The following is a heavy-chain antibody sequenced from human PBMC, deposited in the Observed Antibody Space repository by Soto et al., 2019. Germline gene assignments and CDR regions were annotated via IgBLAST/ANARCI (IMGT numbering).Heavy chain of an antibody. CDR2: ISGSGGST. CDR3: AKIAVAGTGGDFDY. CDR1: GFPFSSHA. J-gene: IGHJ4*02. D-gene: IGHD6-19*01. Sequence: GGAPRLSFAPSGFPFSSHALGLVRPAPGKGLEWVSAISGSGGSTYYADSVKGRFTISRDNSKNTLYLQMNSLRAEDTAVYYCAKIAVAGTGGDFDYWGQGTLVTVS. V-gene: IGHV3-23*01.